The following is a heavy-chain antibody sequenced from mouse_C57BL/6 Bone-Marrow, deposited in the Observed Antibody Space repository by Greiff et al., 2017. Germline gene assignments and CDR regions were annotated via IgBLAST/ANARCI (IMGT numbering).Heavy chain of an antibody. CDR2: IDPSDSYT. V-gene: IGHV1-69*01. Sequence: QVQLQQPGAELVMPGASVKLSCKASGYTFTSYWMHWVKQRPGQGLEWIGEIDPSDSYTNYNQKFKGNSTLTVDKSSSTAYMQLSSLTSEDSAVYYCARSSWFAYWGQGTLVTVSA. CDR1: GYTFTSYW. CDR3: ARSSWFAY. J-gene: IGHJ3*01.